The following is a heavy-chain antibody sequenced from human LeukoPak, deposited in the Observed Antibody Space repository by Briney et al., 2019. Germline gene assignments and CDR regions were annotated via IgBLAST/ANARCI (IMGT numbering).Heavy chain of an antibody. Sequence: ASVKVSCKASGYTFTGYYMHWVRQAPGQGLEGMGWINPNRGGTNYAQKFQGRVTMTRDTSISIAYMELSRLRSDDTAVYYCARVTYYYYYMDVWGKGTRVTVSS. CDR3: ARVTYYYYYMDV. CDR2: INPNRGGT. V-gene: IGHV1-2*02. J-gene: IGHJ6*03. CDR1: GYTFTGYY.